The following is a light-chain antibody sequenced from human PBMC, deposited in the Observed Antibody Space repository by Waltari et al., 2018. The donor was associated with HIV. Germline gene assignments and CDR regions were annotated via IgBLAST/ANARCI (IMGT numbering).Light chain of an antibody. CDR2: EVS. V-gene: IGLV2-14*01. CDR1: SLHVGRYNS. J-gene: IGLJ2*01. CDR3: SSYTSSSTLVV. Sequence: QSALTQPASVSGSPGQSITIPCTAPSLHVGRYNSLSWYQQHPGKAPKLMIYEVSNRPSGVSNRFSGSKSGNTASLTISGLQAEDEADYYCSSYTSSSTLVVFGGGTKLTVL.